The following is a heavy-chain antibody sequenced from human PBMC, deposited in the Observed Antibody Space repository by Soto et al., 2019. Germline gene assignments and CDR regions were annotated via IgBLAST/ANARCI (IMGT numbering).Heavy chain of an antibody. CDR2: IYSGGST. Sequence: GGSLRLSWAASEFTVSSSYMTWVRQAPGKGLEWVSVIYSGGSTYYADSVRGRFTISRDNSKNTLYLQMNSLRAEDTAVYYCARAPPYCSSTSCPGTFDIWGQGTMVTVSS. D-gene: IGHD2-2*01. V-gene: IGHV3-53*01. CDR3: ARAPPYCSSTSCPGTFDI. J-gene: IGHJ3*02. CDR1: EFTVSSSY.